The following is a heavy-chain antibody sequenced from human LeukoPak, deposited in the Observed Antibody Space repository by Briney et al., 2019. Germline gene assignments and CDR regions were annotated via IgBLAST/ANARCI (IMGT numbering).Heavy chain of an antibody. CDR3: ARDVSGGNNY. CDR2: IYDSGST. Sequence: SETLSLTCTVSGGSISSYYWSWIRQPPGKGLEWIGYIYDSGSTNYNPSRKSRVTISVATSKNQFSLKLSSVTAADTAVYYCARDVSGGNNYWGQGTLVTVSS. CDR1: GGSISSYY. D-gene: IGHD4-23*01. V-gene: IGHV4-59*01. J-gene: IGHJ4*02.